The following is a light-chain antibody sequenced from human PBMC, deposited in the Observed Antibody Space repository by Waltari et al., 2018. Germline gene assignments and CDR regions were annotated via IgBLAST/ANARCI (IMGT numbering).Light chain of an antibody. Sequence: AIQMTQSPSSLSASVGDRVTITCRASQGISNDLGWYQQKPGKAPKLLIYATSSLQSGVPPRFSGSGSGTDFTLTISSLQPEDFATYYCLQDYIYPWTFGQGTKVEIK. J-gene: IGKJ1*01. CDR2: ATS. V-gene: IGKV1-6*01. CDR3: LQDYIYPWT. CDR1: QGISND.